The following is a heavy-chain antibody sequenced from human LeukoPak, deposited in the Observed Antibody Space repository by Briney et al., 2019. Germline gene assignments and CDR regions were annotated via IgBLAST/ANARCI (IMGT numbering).Heavy chain of an antibody. Sequence: SETLSLTCAVYGGSFSGYYWSWIRQPPGKGLEWIGEINHSGSTNYNPSLKSRVTISVDTSKNQFSLKLSSVTAADTAVYYCARDRGPLDYWGQGTLVTVSS. V-gene: IGHV4-34*01. J-gene: IGHJ4*02. CDR2: INHSGST. CDR3: ARDRGPLDY. D-gene: IGHD3-10*01. CDR1: GGSFSGYY.